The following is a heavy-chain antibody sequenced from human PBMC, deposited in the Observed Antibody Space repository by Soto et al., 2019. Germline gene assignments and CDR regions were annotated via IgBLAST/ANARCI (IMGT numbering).Heavy chain of an antibody. J-gene: IGHJ4*02. V-gene: IGHV4-30-4*01. CDR2: IYYSGNT. CDR1: GGSISRGDYY. Sequence: PSETLSLTCTVSGGSISRGDYYWSWIRQPPGKGLEWIGYIYYSGNTYYNPSLKSRLNISLDTSKNQFSLKLTSVTAADTAVYYCAGNYDRIGHFDYWGQGTLVTVSS. D-gene: IGHD3-22*01. CDR3: AGNYDRIGHFDY.